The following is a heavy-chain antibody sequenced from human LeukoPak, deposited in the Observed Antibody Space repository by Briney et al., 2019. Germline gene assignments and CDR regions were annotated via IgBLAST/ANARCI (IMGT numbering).Heavy chain of an antibody. CDR3: AREARSSYYYDSSGVWFDP. CDR2: IIPIFGTA. CDR1: GGTFSSNA. J-gene: IGHJ5*02. Sequence: ASVKVSCKASGGTFSSNAISWVRQAPGQGLEWMGGIIPIFGTANYAQKFQGRVTITTDESTSTAYMELSSLRSEDTAVYYCAREARSSYYYDSSGVWFDPWGQGTLVTVSS. D-gene: IGHD3-22*01. V-gene: IGHV1-69*05.